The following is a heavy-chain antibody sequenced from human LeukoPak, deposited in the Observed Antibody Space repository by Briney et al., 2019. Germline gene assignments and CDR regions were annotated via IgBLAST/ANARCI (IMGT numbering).Heavy chain of an antibody. CDR1: GGSISSGGYY. D-gene: IGHD6-19*01. Sequence: SQTLSLTCTVSGGSISSGGYYWSWIRQPPGKGLEWIGYIYHSGSTYYNPSLKSRVTISVDRSKNQFSLKLSSVTAADTAVYYCARRGLSSGWLGDAFDIWGQGTLVTVSS. CDR3: ARRGLSSGWLGDAFDI. J-gene: IGHJ3*02. CDR2: IYHSGST. V-gene: IGHV4-30-2*01.